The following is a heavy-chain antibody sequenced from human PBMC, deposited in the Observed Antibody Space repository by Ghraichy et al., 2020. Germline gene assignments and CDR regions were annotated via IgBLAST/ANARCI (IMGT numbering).Heavy chain of an antibody. D-gene: IGHD6-13*01. CDR1: GFTFSSYA. J-gene: IGHJ4*01. CDR2: IGVSGGGN. V-gene: IGHV3-23*01. CDR3: ARGRGAAAGSLRDFDY. Sequence: GGSLRLSCAASGFTFSSYAMSWVRQAPGKGLEWVSAIGVSGGGNYYADSVKGRFTISRDNSENTLYLQMNSLRAEDTAVYYCARGRGAAAGSLRDFDYWGHGTLVTVSS.